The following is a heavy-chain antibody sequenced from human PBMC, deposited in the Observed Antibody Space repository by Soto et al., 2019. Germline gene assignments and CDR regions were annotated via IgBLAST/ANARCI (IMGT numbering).Heavy chain of an antibody. J-gene: IGHJ5*02. Sequence: PSETLSLTCTVSGGSISSGDYYWSWIRQPPGKGLEWTGYIYYSGSTYYNPSLKSRVTISVDTSKNQFSLKLSSVIAADTAVYYCASSKYYYGSGSSYNWCDPWGQGTRVTV. CDR2: IYYSGST. D-gene: IGHD3-10*01. CDR3: ASSKYYYGSGSSYNWCDP. V-gene: IGHV4-30-4*01. CDR1: GGSISSGDYY.